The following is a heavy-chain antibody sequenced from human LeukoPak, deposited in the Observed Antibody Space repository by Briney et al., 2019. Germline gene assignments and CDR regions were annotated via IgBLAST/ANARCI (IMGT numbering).Heavy chain of an antibody. V-gene: IGHV3-23*01. CDR1: GFTFSSYA. CDR2: ISGSGGST. Sequence: GGSLRLSCAASGFTFSSYAMSWVRQAPGKGLEWVSAISGSGGSTYYADSVKGRFTTSRDNSKNTLYLQMNSLRAEDTAVYYCAKPKPGSRGGYYYYYYMDVWGKGTTVTVSS. D-gene: IGHD1-1*01. CDR3: AKPKPGSRGGYYYYYYMDV. J-gene: IGHJ6*03.